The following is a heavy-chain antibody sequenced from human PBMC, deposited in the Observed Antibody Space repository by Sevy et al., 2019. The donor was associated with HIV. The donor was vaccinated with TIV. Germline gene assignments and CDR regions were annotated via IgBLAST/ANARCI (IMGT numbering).Heavy chain of an antibody. V-gene: IGHV3-15*01. CDR1: GFTFSNAW. J-gene: IGHJ4*02. Sequence: GGSLRLTCAVSGFTFSNAWMNWVRRAPGTGLQWVGLIKSKIDGEATDYAAPVKGRFTISRDDSKNTVYLQMNSLKTEDTALYYCATAPGYYDSSPFDYWGPGTLVTVSS. CDR3: ATAPGYYDSSPFDY. CDR2: IKSKIDGEAT. D-gene: IGHD3-9*01.